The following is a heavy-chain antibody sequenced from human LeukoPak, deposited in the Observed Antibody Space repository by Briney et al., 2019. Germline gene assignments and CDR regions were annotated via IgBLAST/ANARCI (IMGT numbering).Heavy chain of an antibody. Sequence: SVKVSCKASGGTFSSYAISWVRQAPGQGREWMGGIIPIFGTANYAQKFQGRGTITADESTSTAYIELSSLRSEDTAVYYCAREAIRRDAYVWGSYRFDYWGQGTLVTVSS. V-gene: IGHV1-69*13. D-gene: IGHD3-16*02. J-gene: IGHJ4*02. CDR2: IIPIFGTA. CDR3: AREAIRRDAYVWGSYRFDY. CDR1: GGTFSSYA.